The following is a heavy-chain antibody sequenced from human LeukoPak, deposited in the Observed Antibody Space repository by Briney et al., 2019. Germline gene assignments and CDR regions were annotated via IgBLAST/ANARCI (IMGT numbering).Heavy chain of an antibody. J-gene: IGHJ4*02. CDR1: GYSISSGNY. CDR2: IYHSGST. Sequence: PSETLSLTCTVSGYSISSGNYWDWIRQPPGKGLEWIGSIYHSGSTYYNPSLKSRVTILVDTSKNQFSLKLSSVTAADTAVYYCARQARGDSSGYYLGYWGQGILVTVSS. V-gene: IGHV4-38-2*02. D-gene: IGHD3-22*01. CDR3: ARQARGDSSGYYLGY.